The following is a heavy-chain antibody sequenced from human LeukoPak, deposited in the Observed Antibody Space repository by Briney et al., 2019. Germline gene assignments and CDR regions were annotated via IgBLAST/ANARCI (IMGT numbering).Heavy chain of an antibody. CDR3: AREGYSYGIDY. J-gene: IGHJ4*02. CDR1: GGSISSYY. Sequence: PSETLSLTCTVSGGSISSYYRSWIRQPPGKGLEWIGYIYYSGSTNYNPSLKSRVTISVDTSKNQFSLKLSSVTAADTAVYYCAREGYSYGIDYWGQGTLVTVSS. V-gene: IGHV4-59*12. D-gene: IGHD5-18*01. CDR2: IYYSGST.